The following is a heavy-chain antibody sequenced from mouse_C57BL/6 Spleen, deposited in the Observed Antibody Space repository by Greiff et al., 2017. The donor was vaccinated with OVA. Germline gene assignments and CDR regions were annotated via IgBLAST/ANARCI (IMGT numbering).Heavy chain of an antibody. J-gene: IGHJ4*01. Sequence: VQLVESGAELVRPGASVTLSCKASGYTFTDYEMHWVKQTPVHGLEWIGAIDPETGGTAYNQKFKGKAILTADKSSSTAYMELRSLTSEDSAVYYCTRGNLYAMDYWGQGTSVTVSS. D-gene: IGHD2-1*01. V-gene: IGHV1-15*01. CDR1: GYTFTDYE. CDR2: IDPETGGT. CDR3: TRGNLYAMDY.